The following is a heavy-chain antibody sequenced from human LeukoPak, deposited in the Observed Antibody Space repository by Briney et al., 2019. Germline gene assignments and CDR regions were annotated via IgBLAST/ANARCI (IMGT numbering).Heavy chain of an antibody. Sequence: PSETLSLTCTVSGGSISTGSYYWTWIRQHPGKGLEWIGYIYNSGTTYYNPSLESRVTISGDTSKNQFSLKLNSVTAADTAVYYCARTAGWSYGFDYWGQGTLVTVSS. CDR1: GGSISTGSYY. D-gene: IGHD5-18*01. J-gene: IGHJ4*02. V-gene: IGHV4-31*03. CDR3: ARTAGWSYGFDY. CDR2: IYNSGTT.